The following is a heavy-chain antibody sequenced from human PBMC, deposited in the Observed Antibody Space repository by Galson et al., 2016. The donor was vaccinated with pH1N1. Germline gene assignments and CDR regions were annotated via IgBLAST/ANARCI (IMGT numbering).Heavy chain of an antibody. Sequence: SVKVSCKASGGTFSNYAISWVRQAPGQGLEWMGGIIPMYGRTDYAQKFQGTVTITADKSTSTAYMELSRVSLEDTAVYYCARTENVYDILTGSGSYYGMDVWGQGTAVTVSS. CDR2: IIPMYGRT. CDR3: ARTENVYDILTGSGSYYGMDV. D-gene: IGHD3-9*01. J-gene: IGHJ6*02. CDR1: GGTFSNYA. V-gene: IGHV1-69*06.